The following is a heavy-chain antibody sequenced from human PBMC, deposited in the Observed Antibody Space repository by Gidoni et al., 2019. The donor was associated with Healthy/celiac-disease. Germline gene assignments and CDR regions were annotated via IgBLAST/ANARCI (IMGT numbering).Heavy chain of an antibody. CDR1: GITFSRYG. CDR2: RRYDGSTK. CDR3: ARGDHDYGDYVFWFDP. Sequence: QVQLVESGGGVVQPGRSLRLSCAAAGITFSRYGLHWVRQAPGKGLEGLAVRRYDGSTKYHADSVKGRFTISRDNSKKIVYLQMNSLRAEDTAVYYCARGDHDYGDYVFWFDPWGQGTLVIVSS. D-gene: IGHD4-17*01. V-gene: IGHV3-33*01. J-gene: IGHJ5*02.